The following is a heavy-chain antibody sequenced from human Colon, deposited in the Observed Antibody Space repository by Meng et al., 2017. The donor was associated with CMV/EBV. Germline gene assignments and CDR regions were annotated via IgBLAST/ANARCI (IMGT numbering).Heavy chain of an antibody. D-gene: IGHD6-6*01. CDR2: IKSDGTRA. CDR3: ARDVGSSTSMDY. V-gene: IGHV3-74*01. CDR1: GLTFRYYW. Sequence: SCAASGLTFRYYWMHWVRQAPGKGLMWVSRIKSDGTRATYADSVRGRFTISRDNARNTLYLQMDSVRVEDTAVYYCARDVGSSTSMDYWGQGTLVTVSS. J-gene: IGHJ4*02.